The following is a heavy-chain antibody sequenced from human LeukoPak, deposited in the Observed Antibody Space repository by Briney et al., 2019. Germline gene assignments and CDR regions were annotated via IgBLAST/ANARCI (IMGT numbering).Heavy chain of an antibody. CDR3: AREDADYTFSFDF. D-gene: IGHD4-17*01. CDR1: GYTFTRNY. Sequence: ASVRVSCKASGYTFTRNYMHWVRQAPGQGLEWMGIINPRGGSTTYAQKFQGRLTMTRDTSTSTVYMELSSLRSEDTAVYYCAREDADYTFSFDFWGQGTLVTVST. J-gene: IGHJ4*02. CDR2: INPRGGST. V-gene: IGHV1-46*01.